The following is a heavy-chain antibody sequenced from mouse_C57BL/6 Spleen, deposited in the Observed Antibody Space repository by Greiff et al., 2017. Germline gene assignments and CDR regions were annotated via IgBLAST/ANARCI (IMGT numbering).Heavy chain of an antibody. V-gene: IGHV5-17*01. CDR2: ISSGSSTI. J-gene: IGHJ4*01. CDR1: GFTFSDYG. CDR3: ARGASPYYGNYYAMDY. Sequence: EVMLVESGGGLVKPGGSLKLSCAASGFTFSDYGMHWVRQAPEKGLEWVAYISSGSSTIYYADTVKGRFTISRDNAKNTLFLQMTSLRSEDTAMYYCARGASPYYGNYYAMDYWGEGTSVTVSS. D-gene: IGHD2-10*01.